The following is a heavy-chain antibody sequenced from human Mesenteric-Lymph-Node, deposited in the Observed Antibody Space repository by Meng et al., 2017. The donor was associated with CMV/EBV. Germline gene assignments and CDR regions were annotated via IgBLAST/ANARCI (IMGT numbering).Heavy chain of an antibody. J-gene: IGHJ4*02. CDR3: AKEDLWFGGSDY. D-gene: IGHD3-10*01. CDR1: GFTFSSYG. V-gene: IGHV3-30*02. CDR2: IRYDGSNK. Sequence: GESLKISCAASGFTFSSYGMHWVRQAPGKGLEWVAFIRYDGSNKYYADSVKGRFTISRDNSKNTLYLQMNSLRAEDTAVYYCAKEDLWFGGSDYWGQGTLVTVSS.